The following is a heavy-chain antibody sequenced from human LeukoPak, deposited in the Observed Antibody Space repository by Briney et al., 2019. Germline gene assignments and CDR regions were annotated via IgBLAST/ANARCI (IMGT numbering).Heavy chain of an antibody. D-gene: IGHD5/OR15-5a*01. J-gene: IGHJ4*02. V-gene: IGHV3-23*01. CDR2: ISGSGGST. Sequence: GGSLRLSCAASGFTFSSYAMSWVRQAPGKGLVWVSAISGSGGSTYYADSVKGRFTISRDNSKNTLYLQMNSLRSEDTAVYYCAKVSKFRRYYFDYWGQGTLVTVSS. CDR1: GFTFSSYA. CDR3: AKVSKFRRYYFDY.